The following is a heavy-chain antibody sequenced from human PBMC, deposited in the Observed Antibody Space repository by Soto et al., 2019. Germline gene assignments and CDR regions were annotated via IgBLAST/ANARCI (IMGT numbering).Heavy chain of an antibody. CDR1: GFTFSSYG. CDR2: IWYDGSNK. D-gene: IGHD6-19*01. Sequence: QVQLVKSGGGVVQPGRSLRLSCAASGFTFSSYGMHWVRQAPGKGLEWVAVIWYDGSNKYYADSVKGRFTISRDNSKNTLYLQMNSLRAEDTAVYYCARDHPGSGWYGGFGYWGQGTLVTVSS. CDR3: ARDHPGSGWYGGFGY. V-gene: IGHV3-33*01. J-gene: IGHJ4*02.